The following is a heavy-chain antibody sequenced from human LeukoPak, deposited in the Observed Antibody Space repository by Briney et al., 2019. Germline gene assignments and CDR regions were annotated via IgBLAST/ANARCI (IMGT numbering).Heavy chain of an antibody. Sequence: PGGSLRLSCAASGFTFSSYAMSWVRQAPGKGLEWVSAISGSGGSTYYADSVKGRFTISRDNSKNTLYLQMNSLRAEGTAVYYCAKPTSYDSSGYYYGFDYWGQGTLVTVSS. V-gene: IGHV3-23*01. CDR3: AKPTSYDSSGYYYGFDY. J-gene: IGHJ4*02. D-gene: IGHD3-22*01. CDR1: GFTFSSYA. CDR2: ISGSGGST.